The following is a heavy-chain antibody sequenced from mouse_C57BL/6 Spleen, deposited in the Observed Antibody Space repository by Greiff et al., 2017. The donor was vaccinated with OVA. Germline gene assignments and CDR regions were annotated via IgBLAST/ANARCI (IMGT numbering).Heavy chain of an antibody. D-gene: IGHD6-1*01. CDR1: GYTFTEYT. Sequence: QVQLKQSGAELVKPGASVKLSCKASGYTFTEYTIHWVKQRSGQGLEWIGWFYPGSGSIKYNEKFKDKATLTADKSSSTVYMERSRLTSEDSAVYFCARHEDGGHECDRESYFDYWGQGTTLTVSS. J-gene: IGHJ2*01. CDR2: FYPGSGSI. CDR3: ARHEDGGHECDRESYFDY. V-gene: IGHV1-62-2*01.